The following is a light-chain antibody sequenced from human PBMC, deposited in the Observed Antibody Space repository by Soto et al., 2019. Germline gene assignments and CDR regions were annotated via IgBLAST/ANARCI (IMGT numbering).Light chain of an antibody. Sequence: EVVLTQSPVPLSLSPGERATLSCRASQSFRGLLAWYQQNPGQAPRLLIYDAYNMATGIPPRFSGSGSGTDFTLTISSLEPADSAVYYCQQRHMWPITFGQGTRLEI. V-gene: IGKV3-11*01. CDR2: DAY. J-gene: IGKJ5*01. CDR3: QQRHMWPIT. CDR1: QSFRGL.